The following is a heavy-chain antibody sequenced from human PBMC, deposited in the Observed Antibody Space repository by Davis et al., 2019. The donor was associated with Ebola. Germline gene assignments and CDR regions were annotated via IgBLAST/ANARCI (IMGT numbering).Heavy chain of an antibody. CDR2: ISTSGTTI. Sequence: PGGSLRLSCSASGFTFSDYYMSWIRQAPGKGLEWVSYISTSGTTIYYADSVKGRFTISRDNANNSLFLQRNSLRVEDTVLYYCVRDRVPYGVDVWGQGTTVTVSS. CDR1: GFTFSDYY. V-gene: IGHV3-11*04. D-gene: IGHD3-10*01. CDR3: VRDRVPYGVDV. J-gene: IGHJ6*02.